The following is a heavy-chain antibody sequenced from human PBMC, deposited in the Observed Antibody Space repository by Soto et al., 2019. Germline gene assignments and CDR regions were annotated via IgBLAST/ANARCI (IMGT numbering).Heavy chain of an antibody. Sequence: ASVKVSCKASGYTFASYYMHWVRQAPGQGLEWMGIINPSGGSTSYAQKLQGRVTMTRDTSTSTVYMELRSLRSDDTAVYYCARDEGGLHYYYGMDVWGQGTTVTVSS. CDR3: ARDEGGLHYYYGMDV. CDR1: GYTFASYY. CDR2: INPSGGST. J-gene: IGHJ6*02. D-gene: IGHD4-17*01. V-gene: IGHV1-46*01.